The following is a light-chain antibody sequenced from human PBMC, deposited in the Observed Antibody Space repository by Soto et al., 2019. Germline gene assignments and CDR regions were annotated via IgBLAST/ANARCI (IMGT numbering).Light chain of an antibody. Sequence: QSVLTQPPSASGTPGQRVTISCSGGSSNIGISTVNWYQQLPGTAPKVLIYTDNERPSGVPDRFSGSKSGITASLTVSGLQAEDEADYYCSSYAGSNNDYVFGTGTKVTVL. V-gene: IGLV1-44*01. CDR2: TDN. J-gene: IGLJ1*01. CDR1: SSNIGIST. CDR3: SSYAGSNNDYV.